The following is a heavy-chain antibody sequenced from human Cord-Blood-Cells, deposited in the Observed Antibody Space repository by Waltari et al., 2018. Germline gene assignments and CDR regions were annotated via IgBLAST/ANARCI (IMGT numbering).Heavy chain of an antibody. D-gene: IGHD2-2*01. Sequence: QVQLVQSGAEVKKPGSSVKVSCKASGGTFSSYAISWVRQAPGQGLEWMGGIIPIFGTANYAQKFQGRVTITADESTSTAYMELSSLRSEDTAVYYCARDSSNVVVTAADAFDIWGQGTMVTVSS. CDR3: ARDSSNVVVTAADAFDI. J-gene: IGHJ3*02. CDR2: IIPIFGTA. CDR1: GGTFSSYA. V-gene: IGHV1-69*01.